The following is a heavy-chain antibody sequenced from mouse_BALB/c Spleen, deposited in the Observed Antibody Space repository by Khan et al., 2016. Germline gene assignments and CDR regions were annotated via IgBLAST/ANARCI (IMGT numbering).Heavy chain of an antibody. CDR1: GYTFTSYY. CDR2: INHSNGDT. J-gene: IGHJ3*01. Sequence: QVQLQQSGAELVKPGASVKLSCKASGYTFTSYYMYWVKQRPGQGLEWIGEINHSNGDTNFNERFKSKATLTVDNSSSTTYMQFRRLTSENSAVYYCARAGYDYPFAYWGQGTLVTVSA. D-gene: IGHD2-4*01. CDR3: ARAGYDYPFAY. V-gene: IGHV1S81*02.